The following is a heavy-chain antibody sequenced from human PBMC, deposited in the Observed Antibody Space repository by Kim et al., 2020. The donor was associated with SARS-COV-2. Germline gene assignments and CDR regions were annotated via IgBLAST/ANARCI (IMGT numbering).Heavy chain of an antibody. V-gene: IGHV4-31*03. D-gene: IGHD3-3*01. CDR2: IYYSGST. Sequence: SETLSLTCTVSGGSISSGGYYWSWIRQHPGKGLEWIGYIYYSGSTYYNPSLKSRVTISVDTSKNQFSLKLSSVTAADTAVYYCARVVTIFGVVTTSDYWGQGTQVTVSS. J-gene: IGHJ4*02. CDR1: GGSISSGGYY. CDR3: ARVVTIFGVVTTSDY.